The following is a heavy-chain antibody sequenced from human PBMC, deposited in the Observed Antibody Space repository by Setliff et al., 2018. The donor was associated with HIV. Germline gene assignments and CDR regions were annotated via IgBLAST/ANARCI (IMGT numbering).Heavy chain of an antibody. CDR1: GFTFSSYG. CDR2: IWYDGSKK. J-gene: IGHJ4*02. Sequence: GGSLRLSCAASGFTFSSYGMNWVRQAPGKGLEWVAIIWYDGSKKYYADSVKGRFTMSRDNSKNTLYLQMNSLRAEDTAVYYCAKDHKGYYYDSSGYHCEGVDYWGQGTLVTVSS. V-gene: IGHV3-33*06. D-gene: IGHD3-22*01. CDR3: AKDHKGYYYDSSGYHCEGVDY.